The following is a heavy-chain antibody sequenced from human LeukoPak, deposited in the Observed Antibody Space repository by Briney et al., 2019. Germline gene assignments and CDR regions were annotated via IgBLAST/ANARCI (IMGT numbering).Heavy chain of an antibody. V-gene: IGHV4-39*01. Sequence: SETLSLTCTVSGGSISSSSYYWGWIRQPPGKGLEWIGTFSYGGSTYYNPSLKSRVTISVDTSKNQFSLKLSSVTAADTAVYYCARHVLPRSAMTTFYVSYFDYWGQGTLVTVSS. CDR3: ARHVLPRSAMTTFYVSYFDY. CDR2: FSYGGST. J-gene: IGHJ4*02. D-gene: IGHD3-16*01. CDR1: GGSISSSSYY.